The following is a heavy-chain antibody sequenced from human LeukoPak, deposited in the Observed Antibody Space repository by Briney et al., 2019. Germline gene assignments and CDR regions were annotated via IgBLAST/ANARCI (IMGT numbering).Heavy chain of an antibody. V-gene: IGHV4-34*01. CDR2: INHSGST. Sequence: SETLSLTCAVYGGSFSGYYWSWIRQPPGKGLEWIGEINHSGSTNYNPSLKSRVTISVDRSKNQFSLKLSSVTAADTAVYYCARGGDYGDSFDYWGQGTLVTVSS. CDR1: GGSFSGYY. J-gene: IGHJ4*02. D-gene: IGHD4-17*01. CDR3: ARGGDYGDSFDY.